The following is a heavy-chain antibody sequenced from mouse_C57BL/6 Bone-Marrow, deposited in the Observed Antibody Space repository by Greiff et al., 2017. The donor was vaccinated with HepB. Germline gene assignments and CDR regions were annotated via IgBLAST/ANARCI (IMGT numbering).Heavy chain of an antibody. CDR3: TRDDYGTSWFAY. CDR1: GFTFSDAW. Sequence: EVKLMESGGGLVQPGGSMKLSCAASGFTFSDAWMDWVRQSPEKGLEWVAEIRNKANNHATYYAESVKGRFTISRDDSKSSVYLQKNSLRAEDTGIYYCTRDDYGTSWFAYWGQGTLVTVSA. D-gene: IGHD2-1*01. V-gene: IGHV6-6*01. CDR2: IRNKANNHAT. J-gene: IGHJ3*01.